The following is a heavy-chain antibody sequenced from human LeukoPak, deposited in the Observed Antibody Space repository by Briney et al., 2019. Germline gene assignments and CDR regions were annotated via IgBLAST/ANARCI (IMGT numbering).Heavy chain of an antibody. CDR1: GGSMSTHY. J-gene: IGHJ4*02. D-gene: IGHD1-14*01. Sequence: SETLSLTCTVSGGSMSTHYWSWIRQPPGKGLEWVGFIFYSGSATYNPSLQSRLAISLDTSSNQFSLKLSSVTAADTAAYYRARVSVGGTGPDYWGQGTLVTVAS. V-gene: IGHV4-59*11. CDR3: ARVSVGGTGPDY. CDR2: IFYSGSA.